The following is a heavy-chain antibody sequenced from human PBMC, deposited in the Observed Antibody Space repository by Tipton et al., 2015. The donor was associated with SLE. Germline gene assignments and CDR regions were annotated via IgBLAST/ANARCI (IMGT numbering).Heavy chain of an antibody. CDR2: IYYSGNT. CDR3: ARLHYWYFDL. CDR1: GGSISSSSYY. V-gene: IGHV4-39*01. J-gene: IGHJ2*01. Sequence: TLSLTCTVSGGSISSSSYYWGWIRQPPGKGLEWIESIYYSGNTYYNPSLKSRVTISVDTSKNQFSLRLSSVTAADTAVYYCARLHYWYFDLWGRGTLVTVSS.